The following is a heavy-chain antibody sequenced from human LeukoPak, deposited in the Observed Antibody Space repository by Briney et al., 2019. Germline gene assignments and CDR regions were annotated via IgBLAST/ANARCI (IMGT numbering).Heavy chain of an antibody. CDR3: ARHPNPITMARGQLGNWFDP. J-gene: IGHJ5*02. CDR2: IIPIFGTA. D-gene: IGHD3-10*01. Sequence: SVKVSCKASGGTFSSYAISWVRQAPGQGLEWMGGIIPIFGTANYAQKFQGRVTITADESTSTAYMELSSLRSEDTAVYYCARHPNPITMARGQLGNWFDPWGQGTLVTVSS. CDR1: GGTFSSYA. V-gene: IGHV1-69*01.